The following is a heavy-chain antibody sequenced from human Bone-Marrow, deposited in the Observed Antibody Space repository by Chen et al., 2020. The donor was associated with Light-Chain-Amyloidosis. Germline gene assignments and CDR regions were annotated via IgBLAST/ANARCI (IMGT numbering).Heavy chain of an antibody. J-gene: IGHJ5*02. CDR2: INPNSGGT. CDR3: AGQRVPAAALDP. Sequence: QVQLVQSGAEVKNPGASVRVACTSSGYTFTGYYMHWVRQAPGQGLEWMGWINPNSGGTNYAQKFQGRVTMTRDTSISTAYMELSRRRSDDTAVYYCAGQRVPAAALDPCGQGTLVTVSS. V-gene: IGHV1-2*02. D-gene: IGHD2-2*01. CDR1: GYTFTGYY.